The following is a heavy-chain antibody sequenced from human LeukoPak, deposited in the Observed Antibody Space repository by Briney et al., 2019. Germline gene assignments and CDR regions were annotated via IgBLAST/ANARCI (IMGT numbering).Heavy chain of an antibody. Sequence: SETLSLTCTVSGGSISSYYWSWIRQPSGKGLEWIGYIYYSGSTNYNPSLKSRVTISVDTSKNQFSLKLSSVTAADTAVYYCARLRYDFWSGYYDYWGQGTLVTVSS. CDR3: ARLRYDFWSGYYDY. V-gene: IGHV4-59*08. CDR1: GGSISSYY. D-gene: IGHD3-3*01. J-gene: IGHJ4*02. CDR2: IYYSGST.